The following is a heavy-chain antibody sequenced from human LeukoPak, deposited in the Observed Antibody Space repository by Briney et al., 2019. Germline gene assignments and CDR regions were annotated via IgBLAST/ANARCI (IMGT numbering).Heavy chain of an antibody. V-gene: IGHV4-34*01. D-gene: IGHD6-19*01. Sequence: SETLSLTCAVYGGSFSGYYWSWIRQPPGKGLEWIGEINHSGSTNYNPSLKSRVTISVDTSKNQFSLKLSSVTAADTALYYCARYSSGWPYYFDYWGQGTLVTVSS. J-gene: IGHJ4*02. CDR2: INHSGST. CDR1: GGSFSGYY. CDR3: ARYSSGWPYYFDY.